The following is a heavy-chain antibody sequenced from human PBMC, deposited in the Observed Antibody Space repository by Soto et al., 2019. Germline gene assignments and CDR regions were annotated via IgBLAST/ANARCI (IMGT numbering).Heavy chain of an antibody. J-gene: IGHJ5*02. CDR2: IYPGDSDT. Sequence: XESLTISFKGSGYSFTSYWIGLVRQMPGKGLEWMGIIYPGDSDTRYSPSFQGQVTISADKSISTAYLQWSSLKASDTAMYYCARQAGDNYYDSSGYWFDPWGQGTLVTVSS. CDR3: ARQAGDNYYDSSGYWFDP. D-gene: IGHD3-22*01. CDR1: GYSFTSYW. V-gene: IGHV5-51*01.